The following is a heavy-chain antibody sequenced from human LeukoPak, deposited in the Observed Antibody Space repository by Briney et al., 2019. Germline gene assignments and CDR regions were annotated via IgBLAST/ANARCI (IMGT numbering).Heavy chain of an antibody. D-gene: IGHD3-22*01. Sequence: PGGSLRLSCAASGFTFSSYSMNWVRQAPGKGLEWVSSISSSSYIYYADSVKGRFTISRDNAKNSLYLQMNSLRAEDTAVYYCARDFDSSGYYPIWGQGTMVTVSS. V-gene: IGHV3-21*01. CDR2: ISSSSYI. J-gene: IGHJ3*02. CDR3: ARDFDSSGYYPI. CDR1: GFTFSSYS.